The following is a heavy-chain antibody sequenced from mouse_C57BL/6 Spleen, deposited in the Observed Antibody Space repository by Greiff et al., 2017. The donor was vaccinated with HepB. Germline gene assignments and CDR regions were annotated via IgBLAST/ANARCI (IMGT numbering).Heavy chain of an antibody. Sequence: EVHLVESEGGLVQPGSSMKLSCTASGFTFSDYYMAWVRQVPEKGLEWVANINYDGSSTYYLDSLKSRFIISRDNAKNILYLQMSSLKSEDTATYYCARGYYYEDFDVWGTGTTVTVSS. V-gene: IGHV5-16*01. CDR2: INYDGSST. J-gene: IGHJ1*03. D-gene: IGHD1-1*01. CDR1: GFTFSDYY. CDR3: ARGYYYEDFDV.